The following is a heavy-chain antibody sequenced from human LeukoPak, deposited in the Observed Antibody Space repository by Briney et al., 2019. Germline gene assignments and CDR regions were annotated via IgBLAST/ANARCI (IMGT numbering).Heavy chain of an antibody. CDR1: GFTFTSSA. Sequence: SVKVSCKASGFTFTSSAIQWVRQARGQRLEWIGWIVVGSGNTNYAQKFQERVTITRDMSTSTAYMELSSLRSEDTAVYYCAADQTGVGYCDGDCYSYWGQGVLVTVSS. J-gene: IGHJ4*02. D-gene: IGHD2-21*01. CDR3: AADQTGVGYCDGDCYSY. V-gene: IGHV1-58*02. CDR2: IVVGSGNT.